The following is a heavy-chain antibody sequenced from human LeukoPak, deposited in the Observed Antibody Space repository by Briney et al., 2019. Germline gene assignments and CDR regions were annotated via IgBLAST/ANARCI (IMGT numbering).Heavy chain of an antibody. D-gene: IGHD2-2*01. CDR3: AREKSPNCSSTSCSYYCYYGMDV. J-gene: IGHJ6*02. V-gene: IGHV1-46*01. CDR2: INPSGGST. Sequence: ASVKVSCKASGYTFTSYYMHWVRQAPGQGLEWMGIINPSGGSTSYAQKFQGRVTMTRDTSTSTVYMELSSLRSGDTAVYYCAREKSPNCSSTSCSYYCYYGMDVWGQGTTVTVSS. CDR1: GYTFTSYY.